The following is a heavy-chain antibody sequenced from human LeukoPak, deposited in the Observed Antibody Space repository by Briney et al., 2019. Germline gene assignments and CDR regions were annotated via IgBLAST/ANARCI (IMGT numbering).Heavy chain of an antibody. J-gene: IGHJ4*02. CDR1: GYTFTVYY. CDR2: INPNSGVT. CDR3: ARVLDSGYPVWDC. Sequence: ASVKVSCKAPGYTFTVYYMHWVRQAPGQGLEWMGWINPNSGVTNYALKFQGRVTMTRDTSISTAYMELSRLRSDDTAVYYCARVLDSGYPVWDCWGQGTLVTVSS. V-gene: IGHV1-2*02. D-gene: IGHD5-12*01.